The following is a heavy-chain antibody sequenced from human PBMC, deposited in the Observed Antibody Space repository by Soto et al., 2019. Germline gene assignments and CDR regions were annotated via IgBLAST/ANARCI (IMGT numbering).Heavy chain of an antibody. CDR3: AGYYDSSGYSTPLYYGMDV. D-gene: IGHD3-22*01. J-gene: IGHJ6*02. V-gene: IGHV3-7*01. Sequence: PGGSLRLSCAASGFTFSSYAMHWVRQAPGKGLEWVANIKQDGSEKYYVDSVKGRFTISRDNAKNSLYLQMNSLRAEDTAVYYCAGYYDSSGYSTPLYYGMDVWGQGTTVTVSS. CDR1: GFTFSSYA. CDR2: IKQDGSEK.